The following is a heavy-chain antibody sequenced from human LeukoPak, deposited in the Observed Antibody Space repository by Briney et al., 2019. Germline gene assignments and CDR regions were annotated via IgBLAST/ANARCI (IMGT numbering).Heavy chain of an antibody. J-gene: IGHJ4*02. V-gene: IGHV4-34*01. Sequence: SSETLSLTCAVYGGSFSGYYWSWIRQPPGKGLEWIGEINHSGSTNYNPSLKSRVTISVDTSKNQFSLKLSSVTAADTAVYYCARARDYYDSTFDYWGQGTLVTVSS. CDR1: GGSFSGYY. CDR2: INHSGST. CDR3: ARARDYYDSTFDY. D-gene: IGHD3-22*01.